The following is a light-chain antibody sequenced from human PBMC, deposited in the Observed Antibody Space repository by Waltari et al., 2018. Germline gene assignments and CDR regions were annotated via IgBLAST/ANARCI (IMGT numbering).Light chain of an antibody. J-gene: IGLJ2*01. CDR1: SSDVGGYTY. CDR3: SSYTSNNNVV. Sequence: QSALTQPASVSGSPGQSITISCTGTSSDVGGYTYVSWYQQHSGKAPKLMIYEVSNRPSGVSNRFSGSKSGNTASLTISGLQAEDEADYYCSSYTSNNNVVFGGGTKLTVL. V-gene: IGLV2-14*01. CDR2: EVS.